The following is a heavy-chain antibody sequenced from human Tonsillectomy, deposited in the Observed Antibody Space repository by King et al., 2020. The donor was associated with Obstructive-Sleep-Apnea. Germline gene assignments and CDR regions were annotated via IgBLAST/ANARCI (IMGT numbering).Heavy chain of an antibody. Sequence: QLVQSGAEVKKPGASVKVSCKVSGYTLTELSMHWVRQAPGKGLEWMGDFDPEDGETIYAQKFQGRITMTEDTSTETAYMELSSLRSEDTAVYYCATDRPYCSGCSCYSFDYWGQGTLVTVSS. CDR3: ATDRPYCSGCSCYSFDY. D-gene: IGHD2-15*01. J-gene: IGHJ4*02. V-gene: IGHV1-24*01. CDR1: GYTLTELS. CDR2: FDPEDGET.